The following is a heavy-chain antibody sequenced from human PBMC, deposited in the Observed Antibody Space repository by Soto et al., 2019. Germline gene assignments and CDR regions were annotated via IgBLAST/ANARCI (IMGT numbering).Heavy chain of an antibody. V-gene: IGHV4-39*01. CDR1: GGSISSSGYY. CDR3: ARRGYTVVVPAAKSYWFDN. D-gene: IGHD2-2*01. J-gene: IGHJ5*02. Sequence: SETLSLTCTVSGGSISSSGYYWGWIHQPPGKGLEWIGSIYYSGSTFYNPSLKSRVTISVDPSKNQFSLKLSSVTAVDTAVYYCARRGYTVVVPAAKSYWFDNWGQGTLVTVSS. CDR2: IYYSGST.